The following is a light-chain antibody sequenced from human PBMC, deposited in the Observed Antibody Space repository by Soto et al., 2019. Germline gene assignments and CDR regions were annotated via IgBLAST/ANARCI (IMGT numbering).Light chain of an antibody. CDR3: QQTYSTLSIT. CDR2: AAS. Sequence: DIQMTQSPSSLSASVGDRVTITCRASESIARHLNWYQQRPGKAPKLLIYAASTLQNGVPSRFRGGGSGTDFTLTISTLQPEDFATYYCQQTYSTLSITFGQGTRLDIK. V-gene: IGKV1-39*01. J-gene: IGKJ5*01. CDR1: ESIARH.